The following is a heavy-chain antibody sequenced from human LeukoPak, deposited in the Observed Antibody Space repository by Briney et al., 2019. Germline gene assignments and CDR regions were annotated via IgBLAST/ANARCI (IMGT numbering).Heavy chain of an antibody. CDR1: GGTFSSYT. V-gene: IGHV1-69*02. J-gene: IGHJ4*02. Sequence: GASVKVSCKASGGTFSSYTISWVRQAPGQGLEWMGRIIPILGIANYTQKFQGRVTITADESTSTAYMELSSLRSEDTAVYYCARKYDFWSGPLDYWGQGTLVTVSS. D-gene: IGHD3-3*01. CDR3: ARKYDFWSGPLDY. CDR2: IIPILGIA.